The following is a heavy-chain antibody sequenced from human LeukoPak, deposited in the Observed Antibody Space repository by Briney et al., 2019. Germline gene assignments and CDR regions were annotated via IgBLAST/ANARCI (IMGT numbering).Heavy chain of an antibody. Sequence: ASVKVSCKATGYKFTKFYMHWVRQAPGQGLEWMGIINPRDISASCAQKFQGRVTMTRDMSTNTVYMELSSLRSEDTAVYYCAKSNGYGLIDIWGQGTMVTVSS. CDR2: INPRDISA. CDR1: GYKFTKFY. D-gene: IGHD3-22*01. V-gene: IGHV1-46*01. CDR3: AKSNGYGLIDI. J-gene: IGHJ3*02.